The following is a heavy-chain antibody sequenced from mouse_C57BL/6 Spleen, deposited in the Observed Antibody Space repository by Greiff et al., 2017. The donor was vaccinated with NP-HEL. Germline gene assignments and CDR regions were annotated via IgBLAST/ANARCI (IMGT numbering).Heavy chain of an antibody. J-gene: IGHJ4*01. D-gene: IGHD2-2*01. CDR1: GYTFTSYW. Sequence: VQLQQSGTELVKPGASVKLSCKASGYTFTSYWMHWVKQRPGQGLEWIGNINPSNGGTNYNEKFKSKATLTVDKSSSTAYMQLSSLTSEDSAFYYGATIYYGYDYAMDYWGQGTSVTVSS. CDR2: INPSNGGT. CDR3: ATIYYGYDYAMDY. V-gene: IGHV1-53*01.